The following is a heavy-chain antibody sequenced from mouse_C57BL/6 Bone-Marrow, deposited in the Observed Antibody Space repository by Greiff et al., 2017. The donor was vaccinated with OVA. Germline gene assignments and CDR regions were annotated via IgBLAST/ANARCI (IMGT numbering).Heavy chain of an antibody. CDR3: ARDYYGNFAY. CDR1: GFTFSDFY. V-gene: IGHV7-1*01. D-gene: IGHD2-1*01. Sequence: EVKLMESGGGLVQSGRSLRLSCATSGFTFSDFYMEWVRQAPGKGLEWIAASRNKANDYTTEYSASVKGRFIVSRDTSQSILYLQMNALRAEDTAIYYCARDYYGNFAYWGQGTLVTVSA. J-gene: IGHJ3*01. CDR2: SRNKANDYTT.